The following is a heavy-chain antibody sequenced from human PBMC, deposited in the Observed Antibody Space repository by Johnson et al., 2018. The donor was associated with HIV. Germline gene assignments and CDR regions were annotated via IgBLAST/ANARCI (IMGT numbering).Heavy chain of an antibody. CDR3: ASDQAGVGATTADAFDI. CDR2: INWNGGST. Sequence: VQVVESGGGVVRPGGSLRLSCAASGFTFDDYGMSWVRQAPGKGLEWVSGINWNGGSTGYADSVKGRFTISRDTAKNSLYLQMNSLRAEDTAVYYCASDQAGVGATTADAFDIWGQGTMVTVSS. J-gene: IGHJ3*02. V-gene: IGHV3-20*04. CDR1: GFTFDDYG. D-gene: IGHD1-26*01.